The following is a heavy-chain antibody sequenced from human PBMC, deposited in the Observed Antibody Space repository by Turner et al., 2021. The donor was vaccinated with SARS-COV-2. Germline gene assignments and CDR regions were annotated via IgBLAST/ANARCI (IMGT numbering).Heavy chain of an antibody. Sequence: EMQLVDSGGGLVQPGGSLRLSSAASGFTFISDNMNWVRQAPGKGLEWVSYISSSSSTIYYADSVKGRFTISRDNAKNSLYLQMNSLRAEDTAVYYCARGRGARSYYYYGMDVWGQGTTVTVSS. J-gene: IGHJ6*02. CDR2: ISSSSSTI. CDR3: ARGRGARSYYYYGMDV. D-gene: IGHD4-17*01. CDR1: GFTFISDN. V-gene: IGHV3-48*01.